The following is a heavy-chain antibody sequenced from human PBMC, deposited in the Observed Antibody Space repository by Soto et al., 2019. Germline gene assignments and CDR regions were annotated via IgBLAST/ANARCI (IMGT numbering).Heavy chain of an antibody. CDR2: INRGGEI. CDR1: GFYVSNYY. Sequence: EVQVVESGGGLVQPGGSLRLSCAASGFYVSNYYMSWFRQAPGKGLEWVSVINRGGEIYYADSVQGRFTTSRDISSNSLDLQMNSRRVDETAVYYFARDRRDGDTLWVQGVVVTVSS. CDR3: ARDRRDGDTL. J-gene: IGHJ4*02. D-gene: IGHD5-18*01. V-gene: IGHV3-66*01.